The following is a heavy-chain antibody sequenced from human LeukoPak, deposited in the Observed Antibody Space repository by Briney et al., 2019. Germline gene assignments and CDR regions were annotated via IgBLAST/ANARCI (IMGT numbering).Heavy chain of an antibody. CDR1: GFTFSSYS. CDR3: AKAYGDYTLGYYYGMDV. Sequence: PGGSLRLSCAASGFTFSSYSMNWVRQAPGKGLEWVSSISSSSSYIYYADSVKGRFTISRDNAKNSLYLQMNSLRAEDTAVYYCAKAYGDYTLGYYYGMDVWGQGTTVTVSS. V-gene: IGHV3-21*01. J-gene: IGHJ6*02. CDR2: ISSSSSYI. D-gene: IGHD4-17*01.